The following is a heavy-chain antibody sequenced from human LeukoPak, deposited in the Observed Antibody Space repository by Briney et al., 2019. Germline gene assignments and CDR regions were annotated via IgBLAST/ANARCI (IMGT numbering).Heavy chain of an antibody. CDR1: GYTFTGYY. CDR3: ARDYDFWSGTKMGPWLVRCWFDP. Sequence: ASVKVSCKASGYTFTGYYMHWVRQAPGQGLEWMGWINPNSGGTNYAQKFQGRVTMTRDTSISTAYMELSRLRSDDTAVYYCARDYDFWSGTKMGPWLVRCWFDPWGQGTLVTVSS. D-gene: IGHD3-3*01. V-gene: IGHV1-2*02. CDR2: INPNSGGT. J-gene: IGHJ5*02.